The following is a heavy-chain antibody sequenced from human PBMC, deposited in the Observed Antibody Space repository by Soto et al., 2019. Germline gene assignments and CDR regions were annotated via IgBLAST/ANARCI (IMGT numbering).Heavy chain of an antibody. D-gene: IGHD1-1*01. J-gene: IGHJ4*02. CDR2: IIPILGIA. Sequence: QVQLVQSGAEVKKPGSSVKVSCTASGGTFSSYTISWVRQAPGQGLEWMGRIIPILGIANYAQKFQGRVTITADKSTSTDYMELSSLRSEDTAVYYCARGDRAWELDYWGQGTLVTVSS. CDR3: ARGDRAWELDY. CDR1: GGTFSSYT. V-gene: IGHV1-69*02.